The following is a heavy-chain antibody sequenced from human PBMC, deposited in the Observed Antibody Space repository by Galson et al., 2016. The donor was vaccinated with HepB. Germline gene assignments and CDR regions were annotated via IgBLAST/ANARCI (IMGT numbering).Heavy chain of an antibody. D-gene: IGHD4-23*01. J-gene: IGHJ4*02. CDR1: GFTFSSYA. CDR3: ARDYYGGNSVVCAY. V-gene: IGHV3-30-3*01. Sequence: SLRLSCAASGFTFSSYAMYWVRQAPGKGLEWEAVISYDGSNKYYADSVKGRLTISRDNSKNTLYLQINSLRAEDTAVYYCARDYYGGNSVVCAYWGQGTLVTVSS. CDR2: ISYDGSNK.